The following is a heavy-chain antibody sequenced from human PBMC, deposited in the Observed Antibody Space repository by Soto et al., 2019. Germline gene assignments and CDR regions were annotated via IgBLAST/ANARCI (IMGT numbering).Heavy chain of an antibody. CDR3: AREGLDTAGFFDI. V-gene: IGHV3-74*01. D-gene: IGHD6-13*01. Sequence: PGGSLRLSCVASGFSFISYWMHWVRQAPGKGLEWVSRIKSDGTSTSYADSVKGRFTISRDNAKNTLYLQMDNLRAEDTAVYYCAREGLDTAGFFDIWGQGTMVTVSS. CDR2: IKSDGTST. J-gene: IGHJ3*02. CDR1: GFSFISYW.